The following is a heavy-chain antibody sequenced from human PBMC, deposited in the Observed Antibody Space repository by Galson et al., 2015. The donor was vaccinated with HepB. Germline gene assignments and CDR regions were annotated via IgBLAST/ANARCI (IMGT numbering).Heavy chain of an antibody. V-gene: IGHV2-70*01. J-gene: IGHJ6*02. CDR2: IDWDDGK. CDR1: GFSLSTSGMC. CDR3: ARIPPGYSNGWYYYYGMDV. Sequence: PALVKPTQPLTLTCTFSGFSLSTSGMCVSWIRQPPGKALEWLALIDWDDGKYYSTSLKTRLTISKDTSKNQVVLTMTNMDPVDTATYYCARIPPGYSNGWYYYYGMDVWGQGTTVTVSS. D-gene: IGHD6-19*01.